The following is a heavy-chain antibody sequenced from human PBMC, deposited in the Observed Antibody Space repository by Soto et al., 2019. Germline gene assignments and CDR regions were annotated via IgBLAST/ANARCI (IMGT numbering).Heavy chain of an antibody. CDR2: ISGSGVST. Sequence: GGSLRLSCAASGFTFSSYSISWVRQAPGKGLEWVSAISGSGVSTYYADSVKGRFTISRDNSKNTLYLQMNSLRAEDTAVYYWAKDQSADPLGQGTLVTVSS. J-gene: IGHJ5*02. V-gene: IGHV3-23*01. CDR3: AKDQSADP. CDR1: GFTFSSYS.